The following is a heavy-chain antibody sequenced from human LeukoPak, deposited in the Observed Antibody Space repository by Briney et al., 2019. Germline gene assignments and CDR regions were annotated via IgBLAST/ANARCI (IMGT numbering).Heavy chain of an antibody. V-gene: IGHV3-48*03. CDR1: GFTFSSYE. D-gene: IGHD4-17*01. CDR2: ISSSGSTI. Sequence: GGSLRLSCAASGFTFSSYEMNWVRQVPGKGLEWVSYISSSGSTIYYADSVKGRFTISRDNAKNSLYLQMNSLRAEDTAVYYCAREGLYGDYSFPDYFDYWGQGTLVTVSS. J-gene: IGHJ4*02. CDR3: AREGLYGDYSFPDYFDY.